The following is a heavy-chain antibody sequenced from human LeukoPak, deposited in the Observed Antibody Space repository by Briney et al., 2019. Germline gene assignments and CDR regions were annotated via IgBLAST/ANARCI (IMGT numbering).Heavy chain of an antibody. CDR1: GDSVSSNSAA. CDR2: TYYRSKWYN. CDR3: ARVGYCSSTSCYDNWFDP. Sequence: SQTLSLTCAISGDSVSSNSAAWNWIRQSPSRGLEWLGRTYYRSKWYNDYAVSVESRITINPDTSKNQFSLQLNSVTPEDTAVYYCARVGYCSSTSCYDNWFDPWGQGTLVTVSS. D-gene: IGHD2-2*01. J-gene: IGHJ5*02. V-gene: IGHV6-1*01.